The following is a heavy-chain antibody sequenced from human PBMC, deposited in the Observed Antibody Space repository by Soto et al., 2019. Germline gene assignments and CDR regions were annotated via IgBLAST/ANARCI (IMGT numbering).Heavy chain of an antibody. Sequence: QVQLVESGGGVVQPGRSLRLSCAASGFTFSSYGMHWVRQAPGKGLEWVAVISYDGSNKYYADSVKGRFTISRDNSKNTRYLQMKGLRAEDTAVYYCAKGLVQWELLLDYWGQGTLVTVSS. D-gene: IGHD1-26*01. J-gene: IGHJ4*02. CDR1: GFTFSSYG. CDR3: AKGLVQWELLLDY. V-gene: IGHV3-30*18. CDR2: ISYDGSNK.